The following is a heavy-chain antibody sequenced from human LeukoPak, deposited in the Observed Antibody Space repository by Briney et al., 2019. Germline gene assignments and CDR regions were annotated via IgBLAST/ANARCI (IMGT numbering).Heavy chain of an antibody. CDR2: TSYSEGT. CDR1: GGSVSRGGYY. V-gene: IGHV4-31*03. J-gene: IGHJ4*02. CDR3: ATADWESFYFDS. Sequence: SETLSLTCTVSGGSVSRGGYYRNWIRQHPGKGLEWIGFTSYSEGTYYNPSLMSRITISVDRSQNQFSLKMRDVTVADTAVYFCATADWESFYFDSWGQGALVAVSS. D-gene: IGHD1-26*01.